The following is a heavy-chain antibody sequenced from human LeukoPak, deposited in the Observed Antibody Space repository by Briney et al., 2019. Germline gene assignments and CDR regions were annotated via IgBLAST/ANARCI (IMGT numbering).Heavy chain of an antibody. CDR2: IIPIFGTA. J-gene: IGHJ5*02. V-gene: IGHV1-69*01. CDR1: GGTFSSHA. Sequence: ASVKVSCKASGGTFSSHAISWVRQAPGQGLEWMGGIIPIFGTANYAQKFQGRVTITADESTSTAYVELSSLRSEDTAVYYCARRERTNLDQNWFDPWGQGTLVTVSS. CDR3: ARRERTNLDQNWFDP.